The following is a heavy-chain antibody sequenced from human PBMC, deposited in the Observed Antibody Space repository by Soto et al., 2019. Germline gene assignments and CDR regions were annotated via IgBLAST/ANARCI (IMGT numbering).Heavy chain of an antibody. J-gene: IGHJ6*02. CDR1: GFTFSSYA. CDR3: AKGLVSLAVAGPSTYYDYGMDV. Sequence: GGSLRLSCAASGFTFSSYAMSWVRQAPGKGLEWVSAISGSGGSTYFADSVKGRFTISRDNSKNTLYLQMNSLRAEDTAVYYCAKGLVSLAVAGPSTYYDYGMDVWGQGTTVTVSS. V-gene: IGHV3-23*01. CDR2: ISGSGGST. D-gene: IGHD6-19*01.